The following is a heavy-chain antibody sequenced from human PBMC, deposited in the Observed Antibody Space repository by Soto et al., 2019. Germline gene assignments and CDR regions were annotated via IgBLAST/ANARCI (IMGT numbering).Heavy chain of an antibody. Sequence: GASVKVSCKASGYTFTGYYINWVRQAPGQGLEWMGWINPTSGSTHYAQSFQGRVTLTWDTSISTAHMGLSRLRSDDTAIYYCARSMLPDYWGQGTRVTVSS. CDR3: ARSMLPDY. J-gene: IGHJ4*02. CDR2: INPTSGST. CDR1: GYTFTGYY. V-gene: IGHV1-2*02. D-gene: IGHD2-8*01.